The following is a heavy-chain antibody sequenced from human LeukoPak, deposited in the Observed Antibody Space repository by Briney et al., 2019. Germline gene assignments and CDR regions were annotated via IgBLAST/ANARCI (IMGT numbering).Heavy chain of an antibody. D-gene: IGHD2-15*01. J-gene: IGHJ6*03. CDR1: GVTFSDYY. CDR2: ISSSGSTI. Sequence: GGSLRLSCAASGVTFSDYYMSWIRQAPGKGLEWVSYISSSGSTIYYADSVKGRFTISRDNAKNSLYLQMNSLRAEDTAIYYCAKNGDRGAYCTGGTCYPYFYYYMDVWGKGTTVTI. V-gene: IGHV3-11*01. CDR3: AKNGDRGAYCTGGTCYPYFYYYMDV.